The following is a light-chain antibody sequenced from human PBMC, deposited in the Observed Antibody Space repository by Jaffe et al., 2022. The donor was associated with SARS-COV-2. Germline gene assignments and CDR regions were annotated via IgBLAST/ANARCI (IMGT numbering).Light chain of an antibody. CDR3: SSYTITTTLVV. J-gene: IGLJ2*01. CDR2: DVT. CDR1: SSDVGGYNY. V-gene: IGLV2-14*01. Sequence: QSALTQPASVSGSPGQSITISCTGTSSDVGGYNYVSWYQQHPGNAPKLIIYDVTGRPSGVSNRFSGARSGNTASLTISGLQAEDEADYYCSSYTITTTLVVFGGGTKLTVL.